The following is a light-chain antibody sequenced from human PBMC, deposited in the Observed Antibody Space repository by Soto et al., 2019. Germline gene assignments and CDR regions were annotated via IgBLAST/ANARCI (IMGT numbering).Light chain of an antibody. CDR2: GAS. CDR1: QIVTSS. Sequence: DIVMTQSPATLSVSPGERATVTCRASQIVTSSLPWYQQKPGQAPRLLISGASARATDIPARFSGSGYGTEFTHTISSLQSEDSAVYFCQQYISWPRTFGQGTKVDIK. CDR3: QQYISWPRT. V-gene: IGKV3-15*01. J-gene: IGKJ1*01.